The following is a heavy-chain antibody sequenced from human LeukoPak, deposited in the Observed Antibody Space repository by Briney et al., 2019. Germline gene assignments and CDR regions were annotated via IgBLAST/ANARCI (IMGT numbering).Heavy chain of an antibody. CDR2: IYYSGST. V-gene: IGHV4-59*01. D-gene: IGHD3-22*01. Sequence: SETLSLTCTVSGGSISSYYWSWIRQPPGKGLEWIGYIYYSGSTNYNPSLKSRVTISVDTSKNQFSLKPSSVTAADTAVYYCAREGYYDSSGYYPYYYYYMDVWGKGTTVTVSS. CDR1: GGSISSYY. CDR3: AREGYYDSSGYYPYYYYYMDV. J-gene: IGHJ6*03.